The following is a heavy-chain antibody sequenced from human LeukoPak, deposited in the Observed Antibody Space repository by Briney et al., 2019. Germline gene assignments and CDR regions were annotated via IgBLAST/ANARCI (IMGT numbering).Heavy chain of an antibody. V-gene: IGHV4-59*01. CDR1: GGSISSYY. J-gene: IGHJ4*02. D-gene: IGHD1-26*01. CDR3: ARDLGATGDY. CDR2: IYYSGST. Sequence: SETLSLTCTVSGGSISSYYWSWIRQPPGKGLEWIGYIYYSGSTNYNPSLKSRVTISVDTSRNQFSLKLSSVTAADTTVYYCARDLGATGDYWGQGTLVTVSS.